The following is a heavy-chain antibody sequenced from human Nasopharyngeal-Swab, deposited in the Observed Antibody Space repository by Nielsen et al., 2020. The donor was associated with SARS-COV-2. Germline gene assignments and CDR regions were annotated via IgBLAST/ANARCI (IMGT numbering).Heavy chain of an antibody. V-gene: IGHV3-21*04. J-gene: IGHJ4*02. CDR2: ISSRNTYI. CDR3: AKGDRGY. Sequence: GESLKISCAASGFTFNTHTMNWVRQAPGKGLEWVSSISSRNTYIYYTDSVKGRFTISRDNSKNTLYLQMNSLRAEDTAVYYCAKGDRGYWGQGTLVTVSS. CDR1: GFTFNTHT. D-gene: IGHD1-14*01.